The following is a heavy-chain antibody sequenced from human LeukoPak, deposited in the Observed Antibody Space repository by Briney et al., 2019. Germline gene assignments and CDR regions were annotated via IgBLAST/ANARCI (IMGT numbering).Heavy chain of an antibody. J-gene: IGHJ4*02. V-gene: IGHV3-7*05. CDR2: IKEDGSDK. CDR3: AREKNLGT. D-gene: IGHD1-14*01. Sequence: PGGSLRLSCAASGFTFGSYWMSWVRQAPGKRLEWVATIKEDGSDKYYVDSVKGRFTISRDNVKNSVYPQMNSLRAEDTAVYYCAREKNLGTWGQGTLVTVSS. CDR1: GFTFGSYW.